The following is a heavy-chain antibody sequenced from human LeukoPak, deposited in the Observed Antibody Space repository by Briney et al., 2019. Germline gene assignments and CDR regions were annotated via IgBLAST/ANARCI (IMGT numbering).Heavy chain of an antibody. J-gene: IGHJ4*02. CDR2: IYYSGST. V-gene: IGHV4-59*01. D-gene: IGHD3-22*01. CDR1: GGSISNYY. Sequence: SETLFLTCSVSGGSISNYYWSWIRQPPGKGLEWIGYIYYSGSTNYNPSLKSRVTISVDTSKNQFSLKLSSVTAADTAVYYCARPYYYDSSGYYYDYWGQGTLVTVSS. CDR3: ARPYYYDSSGYYYDY.